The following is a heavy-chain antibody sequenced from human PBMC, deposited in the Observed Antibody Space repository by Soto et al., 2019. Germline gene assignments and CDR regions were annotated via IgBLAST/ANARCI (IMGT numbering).Heavy chain of an antibody. CDR3: ARDRLAYCGGDCYLFAY. CDR2: IIPIFGTA. Sequence: SVKVSCKASGGTFSSYAISWVRQAPGQGLEWMGGIIPIFGTANYAQKFQGRVTITADESTSTAYMELSSLRSEDTAVYYCARDRLAYCGGDCYLFAYWGQGTLVTVSS. CDR1: GGTFSSYA. D-gene: IGHD2-21*02. V-gene: IGHV1-69*13. J-gene: IGHJ4*02.